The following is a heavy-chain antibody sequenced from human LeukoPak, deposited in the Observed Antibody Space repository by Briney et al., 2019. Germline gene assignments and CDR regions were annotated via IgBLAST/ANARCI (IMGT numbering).Heavy chain of an antibody. CDR3: ARGTHSSSPIPLDY. D-gene: IGHD6-6*01. J-gene: IGHJ4*02. CDR2: IHYSGST. Sequence: PSETLSLTCTVSGGSISTYYGSWIRQTPGKGLEWIGYIHYSGSTNYNPSLNSRVTISVDTSKNQFSLKVNSVTAADTAVYCCARGTHSSSPIPLDYWGQGTLVTVSS. CDR1: GGSISTYY. V-gene: IGHV4-59*01.